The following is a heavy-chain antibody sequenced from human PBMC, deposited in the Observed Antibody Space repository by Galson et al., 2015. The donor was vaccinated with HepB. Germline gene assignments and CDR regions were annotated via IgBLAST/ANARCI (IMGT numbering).Heavy chain of an antibody. J-gene: IGHJ4*02. CDR2: VVPIFGIG. CDR1: GDNFNSLS. V-gene: IGHV1-69*10. D-gene: IGHD3-22*01. Sequence: SVKVSCKASGDNFNSLSINWVRQAPGQGLEWMGGVVPIFGIGNHAQKFHDRVTITAGKATTTAYVELSRLTSEDTATYYCATGADCSGGSCYEGYWGRGTLVTVSS. CDR3: ATGADCSGGSCYEGY.